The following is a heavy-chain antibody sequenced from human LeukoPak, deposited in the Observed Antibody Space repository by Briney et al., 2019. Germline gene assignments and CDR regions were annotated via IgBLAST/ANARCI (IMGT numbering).Heavy chain of an antibody. V-gene: IGHV3-7*02. CDR2: IKQDGSEK. CDR1: GFFLRNHW. Sequence: GGSLRLSCAASGFFLRNHWMSWVRQAPGKGLEWVAIIKQDGSEKYYVDSVKGRFTISRDNAKNSLYLQMNSLRAEDTAVYYCARAPPYYDIHRDAFDIWGQGTMVTVSS. CDR3: ARAPPYYDIHRDAFDI. J-gene: IGHJ3*02. D-gene: IGHD3-9*01.